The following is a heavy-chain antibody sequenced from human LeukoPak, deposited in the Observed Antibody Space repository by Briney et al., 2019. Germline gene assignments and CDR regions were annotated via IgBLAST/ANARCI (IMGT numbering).Heavy chain of an antibody. CDR1: GYTFTSYG. CDR3: ARGVLVRGRLLYYFDY. J-gene: IGHJ4*02. V-gene: IGHV1-8*03. Sequence: ASVKVSCKASGYTFTSYGISWVRQATGQGLEWMGWMNPNSGNTGYAQKFQGRVTITRNTSISTAYMELSSLRSEDTAVYYCARGVLVRGRLLYYFDYWGQGTLVTVSS. CDR2: MNPNSGNT. D-gene: IGHD3-10*01.